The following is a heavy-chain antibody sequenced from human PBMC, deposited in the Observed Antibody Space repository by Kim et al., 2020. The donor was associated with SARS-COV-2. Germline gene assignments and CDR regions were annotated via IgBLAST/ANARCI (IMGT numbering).Heavy chain of an antibody. CDR2: IFSGGST. CDR1: GFTVSRKY. Sequence: GGSLRLSCAASGFTVSRKYMSWVRQAPGKGLEWVSGIFSGGSTYYADSVKGRFTISRDNSKNTLDLQMNSLRAEDTAGYYCARGTTGGWSLIAYWGQGT. D-gene: IGHD6-19*01. J-gene: IGHJ4*02. V-gene: IGHV3-53*01. CDR3: ARGTTGGWSLIAY.